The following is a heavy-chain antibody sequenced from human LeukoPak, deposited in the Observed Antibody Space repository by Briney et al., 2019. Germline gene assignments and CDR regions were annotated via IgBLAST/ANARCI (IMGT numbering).Heavy chain of an antibody. CDR3: TRMVTTLRD. CDR1: GFTLSNYW. D-gene: IGHD4-17*01. V-gene: IGHV3-74*01. Sequence: GGSLRLSCAVSGFTLSNYWMHWVRQAPGKGRVWVSRINPDGSSTIYADSVKGRFTISRDNAKNTLYLQMNSLRVEDTAVYYCTRMVTTLRDWGQGTLVTVSS. J-gene: IGHJ4*02. CDR2: INPDGSST.